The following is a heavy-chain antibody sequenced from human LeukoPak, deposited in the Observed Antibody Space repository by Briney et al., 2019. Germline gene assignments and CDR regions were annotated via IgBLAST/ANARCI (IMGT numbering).Heavy chain of an antibody. J-gene: IGHJ6*03. V-gene: IGHV4-39*01. CDR1: ADSSGRSNPY. CDR2: ILHSGYT. D-gene: IGHD2-21*01. CDR3: ARHRGGGGYHYMDV. Sequence: SQTLSLTCTLSADSSGRSNPYWGWIRQTPGRGLEWLAPILHSGYTYNSPSLKSRVTMSVDSSKNQFSLSLSSVTAADTAVYFCARHRGGGGYHYMDVWGKGTTVIVSS.